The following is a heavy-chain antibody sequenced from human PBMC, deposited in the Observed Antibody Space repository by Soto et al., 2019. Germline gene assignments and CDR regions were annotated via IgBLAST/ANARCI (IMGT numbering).Heavy chain of an antibody. Sequence: GGSLRLSCAASGFTFSNAWMSWVRQAPGKGLEWVGRIKSKTDGGTTDYAAPVKGRFTISRDDSKNTLYLQMNSLKTEDTAVYYCTTAGGWLVLPSYYYYYGMDVWGQGTTVTVSS. D-gene: IGHD6-19*01. CDR3: TTAGGWLVLPSYYYYYGMDV. V-gene: IGHV3-15*01. CDR2: IKSKTDGGTT. CDR1: GFTFSNAW. J-gene: IGHJ6*02.